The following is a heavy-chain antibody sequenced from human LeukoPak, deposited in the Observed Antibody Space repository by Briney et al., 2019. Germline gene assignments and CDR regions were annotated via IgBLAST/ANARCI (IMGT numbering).Heavy chain of an antibody. D-gene: IGHD3-10*01. CDR2: IIPIFGTA. Sequence: AASVKVSCKASGGTFSSYAISWVRQAPGQGLEWMGGIIPIFGTANYAQKFQGRVTITADESTSTAYMELSSLRSEDTAVYYCARGDYYGSGTTGAFDYWGQGTLVTVSS. CDR1: GGTFSSYA. V-gene: IGHV1-69*01. CDR3: ARGDYYGSGTTGAFDY. J-gene: IGHJ4*02.